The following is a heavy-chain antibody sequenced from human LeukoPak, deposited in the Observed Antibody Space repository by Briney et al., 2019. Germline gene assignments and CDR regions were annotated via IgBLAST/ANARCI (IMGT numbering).Heavy chain of an antibody. CDR2: ISASGAGT. CDR1: GFTFSNYA. Sequence: GGSLRLSCAASGFTFSNYAMSWVRQAPGKGLEWVSAISASGAGTYYADPVKGRFTISRDNSKNTLYLQMNSLRAGDTAVYYCAKPSPWLDYWGQGTLVTVSS. V-gene: IGHV3-23*01. D-gene: IGHD5-12*01. CDR3: AKPSPWLDY. J-gene: IGHJ4*02.